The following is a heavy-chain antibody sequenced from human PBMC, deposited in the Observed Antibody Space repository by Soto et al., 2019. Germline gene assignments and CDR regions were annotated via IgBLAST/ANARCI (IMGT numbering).Heavy chain of an antibody. CDR2: TYHSGNP. Sequence: SETLSLTCHVSGAPISTAGYTWAWIRQQPGKALEWIGHTYHSGNPYYNPSLKSRVTISVDTSKNQLSLKLSSVTAADTAVYYCARIRLYDSDDYYYPDYWGQGTLVTVSS. CDR1: GAPISTAGYT. D-gene: IGHD3-22*01. CDR3: ARIRLYDSDDYYYPDY. J-gene: IGHJ4*02. V-gene: IGHV4-30-2*02.